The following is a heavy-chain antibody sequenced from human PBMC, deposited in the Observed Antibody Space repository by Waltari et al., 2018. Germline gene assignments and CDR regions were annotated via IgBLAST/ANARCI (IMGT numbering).Heavy chain of an antibody. CDR1: GFPLRSFW. V-gene: IGHV3-7*01. Sequence: EVQLVESGGGLVQPGGSLRLSSAASGFPLRSFWMNWVRQTPGKGLEWVAGIKQDGSEKYYADSVKGRFTISRDNAKNSLYLQMNSLRAEDTAVYYCATSGWYCFDYWGQGTLVTVSS. CDR3: ATSGWYCFDY. J-gene: IGHJ4*02. D-gene: IGHD6-19*01. CDR2: IKQDGSEK.